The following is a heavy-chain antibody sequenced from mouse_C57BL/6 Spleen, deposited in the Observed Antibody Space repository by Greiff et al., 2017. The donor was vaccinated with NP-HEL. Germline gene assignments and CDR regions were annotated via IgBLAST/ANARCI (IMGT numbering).Heavy chain of an antibody. CDR2: IYPGSGNT. D-gene: IGHD1-1*01. CDR1: GYTFTDYY. J-gene: IGHJ1*03. V-gene: IGHV1-76*01. Sequence: VQLHQSGAELVRPGASVKLSCKASGYTFTDYYINWVKQRPGQGLEWIARIYPGSGNTYYNEKFKGKATLTAEKSSSTAYMQLSSLTSEDSAVYFCARAGAGSSYGYFDVWGTGTTVTVSS. CDR3: ARAGAGSSYGYFDV.